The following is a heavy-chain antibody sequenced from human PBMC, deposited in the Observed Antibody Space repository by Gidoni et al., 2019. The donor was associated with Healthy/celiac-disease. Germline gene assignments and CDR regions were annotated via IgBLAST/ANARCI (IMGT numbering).Heavy chain of an antibody. J-gene: IGHJ4*02. Sequence: QVQLVESGGGVVQPGRSLRLSCAASGFTFNSFGMHWVRQAPGKELDWVAVISYDGSNKHYADSVKGRFTISRDNFKNTLYLQMNSLRTEDTAVYYCAKALGPYGDLYYFDYWGQGTLVTVSS. D-gene: IGHD4-17*01. CDR2: ISYDGSNK. V-gene: IGHV3-30*18. CDR3: AKALGPYGDLYYFDY. CDR1: GFTFNSFG.